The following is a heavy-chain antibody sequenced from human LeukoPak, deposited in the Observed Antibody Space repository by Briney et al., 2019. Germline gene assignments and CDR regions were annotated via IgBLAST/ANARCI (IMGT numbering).Heavy chain of an antibody. CDR2: INPSGGST. Sequence: ASVKVSCKASGHTFTSYYMHWVRQAPGQGLEWMGIINPSGGSTSYAQKFQGRVTMTRDTSTSTVYMELSSLRSEDTAVYYCARAYDFWSGYYKVYFDYWGQGTLVTVSS. V-gene: IGHV1-46*03. CDR3: ARAYDFWSGYYKVYFDY. J-gene: IGHJ4*02. D-gene: IGHD3-3*01. CDR1: GHTFTSYY.